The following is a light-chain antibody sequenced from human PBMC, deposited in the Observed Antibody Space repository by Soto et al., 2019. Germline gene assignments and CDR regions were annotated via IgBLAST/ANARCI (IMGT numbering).Light chain of an antibody. J-gene: IGKJ4*01. Sequence: DIQMTQSPSTLSASVGDRVTITCRASQSISTYLAWYQQKPGKAPNLLIYKSSRLESGAPSRFSGSGSGTEFTLTISSLRPDDFATYYCQQYNSYPLTFGGGTKVEIK. CDR1: QSISTY. V-gene: IGKV1-5*03. CDR2: KSS. CDR3: QQYNSYPLT.